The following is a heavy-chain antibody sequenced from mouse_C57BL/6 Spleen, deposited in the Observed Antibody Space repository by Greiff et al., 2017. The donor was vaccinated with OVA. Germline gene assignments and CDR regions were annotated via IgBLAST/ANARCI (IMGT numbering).Heavy chain of an antibody. V-gene: IGHV5-12*01. J-gene: IGHJ2*01. CDR3: ARHSYFDY. CDR1: GFTFSDYY. CDR2: ISNGGGST. Sequence: DVKLVESGGGLVQPGGSLKLSCAASGFTFSDYYMYWVRQTPEKRLEWVAYISNGGGSTYYPDTVKGRFTISRDNAKNTLYLQMGRLKSEDTAMYYSARHSYFDYWGQGTTLTVSS.